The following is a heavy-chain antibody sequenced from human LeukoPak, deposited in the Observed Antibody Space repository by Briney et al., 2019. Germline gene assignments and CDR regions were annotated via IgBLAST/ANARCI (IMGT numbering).Heavy chain of an antibody. CDR2: INSDGSST. V-gene: IGHV3-74*01. CDR3: ARNGEGGDLFDY. Sequence: GGSLRLSCAASGFNFSNYWMHWVRQAPGKGLVWVSRINSDGSSTSYADSVKGRFTISRDNAKNSLYLQMNSLRAEDTAVYYCARNGEGGDLFDYWGQGTLVTVSS. CDR1: GFNFSNYW. D-gene: IGHD2-21*02. J-gene: IGHJ4*02.